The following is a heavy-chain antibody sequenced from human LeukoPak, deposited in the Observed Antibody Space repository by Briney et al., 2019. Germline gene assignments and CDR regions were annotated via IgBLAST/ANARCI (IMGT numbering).Heavy chain of an antibody. Sequence: GGSLRLSCAASGFTFSSYEMNWVRQAPGKGLEWVSYISSSGSTIYYADSVKGRFTISRDNAKNSLYLQMNSLRAEDTAVYYCARGTRFLKGNFDYWGQGTLVTVSS. CDR2: ISSSGSTI. CDR3: ARGTRFLKGNFDY. D-gene: IGHD3-3*01. J-gene: IGHJ4*02. CDR1: GFTFSSYE. V-gene: IGHV3-48*03.